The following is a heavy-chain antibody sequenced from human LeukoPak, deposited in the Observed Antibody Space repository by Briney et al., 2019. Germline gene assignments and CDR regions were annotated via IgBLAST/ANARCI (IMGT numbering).Heavy chain of an antibody. CDR3: ARGYYDILTGYSY. CDR1: GYTFTSYG. Sequence: ASVKVSCKASGYTFTSYGISWVRQAPGQGLEWMGWINPNSGGTNYAQKFQGRVTMTRDTSISTAYMELSRLRSDDTAVYYCARGYYDILTGYSYWGQGTLVTVSS. V-gene: IGHV1-2*02. J-gene: IGHJ4*02. D-gene: IGHD3-9*01. CDR2: INPNSGGT.